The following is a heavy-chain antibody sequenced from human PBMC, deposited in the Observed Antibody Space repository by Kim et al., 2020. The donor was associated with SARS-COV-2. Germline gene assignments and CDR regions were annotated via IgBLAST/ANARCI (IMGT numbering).Heavy chain of an antibody. Sequence: GESLKISCKASGYRITNYWITWVRQMPGKGLEWMGRIDPTDSYTNYSPSFQGLVTMSVDKSISTAYLQWTSLKASDTAIYYCARTDDSSGHYYYFLDYWGQGTLVTVSS. CDR1: GYRITNYW. D-gene: IGHD3-22*01. CDR3: ARTDDSSGHYYYFLDY. CDR2: IDPTDSYT. V-gene: IGHV5-10-1*01. J-gene: IGHJ4*02.